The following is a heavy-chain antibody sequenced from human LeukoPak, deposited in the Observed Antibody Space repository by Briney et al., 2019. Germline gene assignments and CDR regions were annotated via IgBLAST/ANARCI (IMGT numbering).Heavy chain of an antibody. D-gene: IGHD5-18*01. CDR2: IIPILGIA. CDR1: GGTFSIYA. Sequence: WASVKVSCKASGGTFSIYAISWVRQAPGQGLEWMGRIIPILGIANYTQKFQGRVTITADKSTSTAYMELSSLRSEDTAVYYCANHLDTAMVNTLSRYNIFDYWGQGTLVTVSS. CDR3: ANHLDTAMVNTLSRYNIFDY. V-gene: IGHV1-69*04. J-gene: IGHJ4*02.